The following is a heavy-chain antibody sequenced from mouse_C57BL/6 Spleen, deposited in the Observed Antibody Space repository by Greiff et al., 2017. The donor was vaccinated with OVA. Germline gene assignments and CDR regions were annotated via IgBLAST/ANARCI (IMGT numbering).Heavy chain of an antibody. J-gene: IGHJ2*01. CDR3: ARHNNYGSPFDD. V-gene: IGHV2-6-1*01. CDR1: GFSLTSYG. CDR2: IWSDGST. D-gene: IGHD1-1*01. Sequence: VKLLESGPGLVAPSPSLSITCTASGFSLTSYGVHWVRQPPGQGLEWLVVIWSDGSTTYNSALNSRLGISKDNSTSQVFLKMNSLQTDDTAMYYGARHNNYGSPFDDWGQGTTLTVSS.